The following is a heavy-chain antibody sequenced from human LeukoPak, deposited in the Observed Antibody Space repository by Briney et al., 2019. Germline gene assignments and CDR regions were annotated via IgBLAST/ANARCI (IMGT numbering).Heavy chain of an antibody. D-gene: IGHD6-6*01. CDR1: GGSISSYY. CDR2: IYYSGST. Sequence: SETLSLTCTVSGGSISSYYWSWIRQPPGKGLEWIGYIYYSGSTNYNPSLKSRVTISVDTSKNQFSLKLSSVTAADTAVYYCARSPPAGSCDVWGQGTLVTVSS. V-gene: IGHV4-59*01. CDR3: ARSPPAGSCDV. J-gene: IGHJ4*02.